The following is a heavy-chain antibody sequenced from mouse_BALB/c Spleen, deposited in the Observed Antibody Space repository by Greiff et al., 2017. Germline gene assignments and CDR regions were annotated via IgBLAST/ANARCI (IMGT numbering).Heavy chain of an antibody. J-gene: IGHJ1*01. CDR1: GYTFTSYW. Sequence: QVQLKESGAELVKPGASVKLSCKTSGYTFTSYWIQWVKQRPGQGLGWIGEIFPGTGTTYYNEKFKGKATLTIDTSSSTAYMQLSSLTSEDSAVYFCARGPYYWYFDVWGAGTTVTVSS. V-gene: IGHV1S132*01. CDR2: IFPGTGTT. CDR3: ARGPYYWYFDV.